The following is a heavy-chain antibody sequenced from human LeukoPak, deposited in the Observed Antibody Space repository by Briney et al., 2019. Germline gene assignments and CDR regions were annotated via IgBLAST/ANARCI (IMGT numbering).Heavy chain of an antibody. Sequence: GGSLRLSCAASGFTFSSYSMTWVRQAPGKGLEWVSSISSSSSYIYYADSVKGRFTISRDNAKNSLYLQMNSLRAEDTAVYYCARPGGEGNWYFDLWGRGTLVTVSS. J-gene: IGHJ2*01. CDR2: ISSSSSYI. CDR1: GFTFSSYS. CDR3: ARPGGEGNWYFDL. D-gene: IGHD3-10*01. V-gene: IGHV3-21*01.